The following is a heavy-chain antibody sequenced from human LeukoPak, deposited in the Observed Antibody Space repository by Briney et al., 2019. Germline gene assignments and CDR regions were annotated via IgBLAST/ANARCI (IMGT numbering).Heavy chain of an antibody. Sequence: PGGSLSLSCAASGFPFRGNYMGGVRQAPGKGLEGGSVIYSGGTTYYADSVKGRFTISRDNSKNTQYLQMNSLRAEDTAVYYCARDRFGVAARPVGNDYWGQGTLVTVSS. V-gene: IGHV3-53*01. CDR3: ARDRFGVAARPVGNDY. D-gene: IGHD6-6*01. CDR2: IYSGGTT. CDR1: GFPFRGNY. J-gene: IGHJ4*02.